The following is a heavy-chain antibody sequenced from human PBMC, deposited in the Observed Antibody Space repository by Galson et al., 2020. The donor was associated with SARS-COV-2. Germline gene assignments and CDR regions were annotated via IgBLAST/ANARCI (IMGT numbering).Heavy chain of an antibody. V-gene: IGHV3-21*01. CDR3: ARDRGITGTTSGDY. CDR2: INSSNRYI. D-gene: IGHD1-7*01. Sequence: ARSGRSIRYPCAAPGLPLSSYRVNGVSEAPGKGLGGVPSINSSNRYIYYADSVKGRFTISRDNAKNSLYLQMNSLRAEDTAVYYCARDRGITGTTSGDYWGQGTLVTVSS. J-gene: IGHJ4*02. CDR1: GLPLSSYR.